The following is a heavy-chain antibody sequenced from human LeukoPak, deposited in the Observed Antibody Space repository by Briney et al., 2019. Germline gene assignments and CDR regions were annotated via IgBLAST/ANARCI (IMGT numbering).Heavy chain of an antibody. CDR2: FDPEDGET. Sequence: ASVKVSCKVSGYTLTELSMHWVRQAPGKGLEWMGGFDPEDGETIYAQKFQGRVTMTEDTSTDTAYMELSSLRSEDTAVYYCATDRSYGWYFDLWGRGTLVTVSS. CDR1: GYTLTELS. CDR3: ATDRSYGWYFDL. J-gene: IGHJ2*01. V-gene: IGHV1-24*01. D-gene: IGHD5-18*01.